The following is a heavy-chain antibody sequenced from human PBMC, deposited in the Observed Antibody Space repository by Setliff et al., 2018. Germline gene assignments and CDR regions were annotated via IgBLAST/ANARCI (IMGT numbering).Heavy chain of an antibody. J-gene: IGHJ1*01. CDR1: GGSFSSFY. CDR2: INHSGTT. Sequence: SETLSLTCAVYGGSFSSFYWSWIRQPPGKGLEWIGEINHSGTTNYNPSLKSRVTISVDTSKKQFSLKLSSVTAADTAVYYCARVDFTMLQGVLGQWGQGTLVTVSS. D-gene: IGHD3-10*01. CDR3: ARVDFTMLQGVLGQ. V-gene: IGHV4-34*01.